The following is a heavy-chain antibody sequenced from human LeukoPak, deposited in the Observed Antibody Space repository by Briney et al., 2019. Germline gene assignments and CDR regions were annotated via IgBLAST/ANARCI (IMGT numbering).Heavy chain of an antibody. Sequence: SETLSLTCAVYGGSFSGYYWSWIRQPPGKGLEWIGEINHSGSTNYNPSLKSRVTMSVDTSKNQFSLKLSSVTAADTAVYYCARLGYCSSTSCSDDYWGQGTLVTVSS. V-gene: IGHV4-34*01. CDR3: ARLGYCSSTSCSDDY. D-gene: IGHD2-2*01. CDR1: GGSFSGYY. CDR2: INHSGST. J-gene: IGHJ4*02.